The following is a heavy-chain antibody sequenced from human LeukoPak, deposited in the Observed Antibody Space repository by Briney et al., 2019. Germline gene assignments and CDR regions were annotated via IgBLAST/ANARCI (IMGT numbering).Heavy chain of an antibody. V-gene: IGHV1-2*06. Sequence: VKVSCKASGYTFTGYYMHWVRQAPGQGLEWMGRINPNSGGTNYAQKFQGRVTMTRDTSISTAYMELSRLRSDDTAVYYCARVAQWLVNWFDPWGQGTLVTVSS. D-gene: IGHD6-19*01. CDR1: GYTFTGYY. CDR3: ARVAQWLVNWFDP. CDR2: INPNSGGT. J-gene: IGHJ5*02.